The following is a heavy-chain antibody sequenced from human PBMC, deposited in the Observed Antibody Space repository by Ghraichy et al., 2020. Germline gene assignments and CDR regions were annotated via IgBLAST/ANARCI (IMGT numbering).Heavy chain of an antibody. CDR1: NGPFDSYY. Sequence: SETLSLTCAVYNGPFDSYYWSWIRQPPGKGLEWIGEINHSGSTNYNPSLKSRVTISVTRSKNQFSLRLSSVTAADTAVYYCARGRKSSQQLVPLPFDSWGQGPLVTVSS. CDR3: ARGRKSSQQLVPLPFDS. J-gene: IGHJ4*02. V-gene: IGHV4-34*01. D-gene: IGHD6-13*01. CDR2: INHSGST.